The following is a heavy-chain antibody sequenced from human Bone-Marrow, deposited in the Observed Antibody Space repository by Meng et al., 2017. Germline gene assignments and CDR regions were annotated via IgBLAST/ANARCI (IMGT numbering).Heavy chain of an antibody. CDR3: ARGRVTTVTTPNWYFDL. D-gene: IGHD4-17*01. V-gene: IGHV4-34*01. Sequence: HVQLHQGAEGLLKPSETLSLTCVVYGGSFSGYYWSWIRQPPGKGLEWIGEINHSGSTNYNPSLKSRVTISVDTSKNQFSLKLSSVTAADTAVYYCARGRVTTVTTPNWYFDLWGRGTLVTVSS. CDR1: GGSFSGYY. CDR2: INHSGST. J-gene: IGHJ2*01.